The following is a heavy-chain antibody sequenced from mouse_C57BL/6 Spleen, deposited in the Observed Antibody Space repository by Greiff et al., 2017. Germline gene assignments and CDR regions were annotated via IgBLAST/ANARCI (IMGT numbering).Heavy chain of an antibody. CDR2: IYPGDGDT. J-gene: IGHJ3*01. CDR3: ARGDGYYVGFAY. D-gene: IGHD2-3*01. V-gene: IGHV1-82*01. Sequence: QVQLKQSGPELVKPGASVKISCKASGYAFSSSWMNWVKQRPGKCLEWIGRIYPGDGDTNYNGKFKGKATLTADKSSSTAYMQLSSLTSEDSAVYFCARGDGYYVGFAYWGQGTLVTVSA. CDR1: GYAFSSSW.